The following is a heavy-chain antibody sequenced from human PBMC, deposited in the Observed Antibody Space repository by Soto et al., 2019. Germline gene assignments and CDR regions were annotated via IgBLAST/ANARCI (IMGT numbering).Heavy chain of an antibody. D-gene: IGHD3-10*02. CDR3: ARGQSVRGVIIKGVGY. J-gene: IGHJ4*02. CDR2: ISYDGSNK. CDR1: GFTFSSYA. V-gene: IGHV3-30-3*01. Sequence: QVQLVESGGGVVQPGRSLRHSCAASGFTFSSYAMHWVRQAPGKGLEWVAVISYDGSNKYYADSVKGRFTISRDNSKNTLYLQMNSLRAEDTAVYYCARGQSVRGVIIKGVGYWGQGTLVTVSS.